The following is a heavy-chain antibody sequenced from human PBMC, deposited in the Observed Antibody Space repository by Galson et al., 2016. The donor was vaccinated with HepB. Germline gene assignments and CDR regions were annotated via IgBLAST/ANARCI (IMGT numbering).Heavy chain of an antibody. CDR2: ISRSGTT. D-gene: IGHD3-16*01. CDR1: GFSIDSNYY. Sequence: SETLFLTCSVTGFSIDSNYYWAWLRQPPGRGPEWIGSISRSGTTSYSPSLKSRVTISLDKSRNHFSVMLTSVTAADTAMYYCARAGGSYNPCDYWGQGTLVTVSS. CDR3: ARAGGSYNPCDY. J-gene: IGHJ4*02. V-gene: IGHV4-38-2*02.